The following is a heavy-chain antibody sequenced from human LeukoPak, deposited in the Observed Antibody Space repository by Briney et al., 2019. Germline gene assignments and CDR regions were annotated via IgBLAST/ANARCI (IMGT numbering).Heavy chain of an antibody. CDR3: ARGRGLAVAAPIGY. V-gene: IGHV1-18*01. D-gene: IGHD6-19*01. J-gene: IGHJ4*02. CDR1: GYTFTSHG. CDR2: ISTYNGNT. Sequence: ASVKVSCKASGYTFTSHGISWVRQAPGQGLEWMGWISTYNGNTNYAQKLQGRVSMTTDTSTSTAYMDLRSLRSDDTAVYYCARGRGLAVAAPIGYWGQGTLVTVSS.